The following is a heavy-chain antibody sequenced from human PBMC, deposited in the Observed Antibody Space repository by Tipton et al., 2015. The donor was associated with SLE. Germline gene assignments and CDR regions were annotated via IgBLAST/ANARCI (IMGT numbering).Heavy chain of an antibody. Sequence: QLVQSGGGVVQPGRSLRLSCAASGFTFSIYAMHWVRQAPGKGLEWVAVISYDGSNKYYADSVKGRFTISRDNSKNTLYLEMNSLRAEDTAVYYCARDLGIALYGMDIWGQGTTVTVSS. CDR1: GFTFSIYA. V-gene: IGHV3-30*04. CDR2: ISYDGSNK. CDR3: ARDLGIALYGMDI. D-gene: IGHD6-13*01. J-gene: IGHJ6*02.